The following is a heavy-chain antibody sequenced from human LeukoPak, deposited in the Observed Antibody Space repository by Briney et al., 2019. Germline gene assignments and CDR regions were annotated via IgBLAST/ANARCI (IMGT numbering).Heavy chain of an antibody. D-gene: IGHD6-19*01. V-gene: IGHV3-69-1*02. CDR2: ISSGSTI. J-gene: IGHJ4*02. CDR1: GFIFSDYY. Sequence: PGGSLRLSCAASGFIFSDYYMTWVRQAPGKGLEWVSYISSGSTIYDADSVKGRFTISRDNAKNSLYLQMNSLRAEDTAAYYCARESIAVAGAPFDYWGQGTLVTVSS. CDR3: ARESIAVAGAPFDY.